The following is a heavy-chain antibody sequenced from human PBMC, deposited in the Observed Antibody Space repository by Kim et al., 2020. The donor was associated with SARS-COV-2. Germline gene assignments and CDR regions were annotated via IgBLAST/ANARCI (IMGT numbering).Heavy chain of an antibody. CDR2: MNPNSGNT. Sequence: ASVKVSCKASGYTFTSYDINWVRQATGQGLEWMGWMNPNSGNTGYAQKFQGRVTMTRNTSISTAYMELSSLRSEDTAVYYCARVGGGIDCSGGSCYSVSYGMDVWGQGTTVTVSS. J-gene: IGHJ6*02. D-gene: IGHD2-15*01. CDR1: GYTFTSYD. V-gene: IGHV1-8*01. CDR3: ARVGGGIDCSGGSCYSVSYGMDV.